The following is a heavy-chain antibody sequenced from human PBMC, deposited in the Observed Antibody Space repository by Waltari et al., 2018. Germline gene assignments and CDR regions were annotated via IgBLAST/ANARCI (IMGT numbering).Heavy chain of an antibody. CDR1: GDTFTSFD. Sequence: QVQLGQSGTEVKKPGASVQVSCTASGDTFTSFDNTWVRQATGQGLEWMGWINPNTGNTGYAQRFQDRVTITRNTAINTAYMELSRLPSDDTAVYYCGRAPPGGDSSSFQHWGQGTLVTVSS. CDR2: INPNTGNT. J-gene: IGHJ1*01. D-gene: IGHD6-6*01. CDR3: GRAPPGGDSSSFQH. V-gene: IGHV1-8*01.